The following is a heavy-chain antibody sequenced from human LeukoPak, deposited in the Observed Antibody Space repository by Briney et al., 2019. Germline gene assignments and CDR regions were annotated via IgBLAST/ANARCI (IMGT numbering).Heavy chain of an antibody. J-gene: IGHJ5*02. CDR2: INSDGRGT. CDR3: TRASQTHWFDP. V-gene: IGHV3-74*01. Sequence: GGSLRLSCAASGFTVSSYWMHWVRQAPGKGLVWVSRINSDGRGTTYADSVKGRFTISRDNAKNTRYLQMNSLRVEDAAMYYFTRASQTHWFDPWGQGTLVTVSS. CDR1: GFTVSSYW.